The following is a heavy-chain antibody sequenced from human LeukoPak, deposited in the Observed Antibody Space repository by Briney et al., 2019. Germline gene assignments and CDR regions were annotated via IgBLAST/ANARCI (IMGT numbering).Heavy chain of an antibody. CDR3: AKDTQGPHYYDVPSFDY. D-gene: IGHD3-22*01. Sequence: GGSLRLSCAASGFTFSSYSMNWVRQAPGKGLEWVSSISSSSSYIYYADSVKGRFTISRDNSKSSLYLQMNSLRAEDTAVYYCAKDTQGPHYYDVPSFDYWGEGTLVTVSS. V-gene: IGHV3-21*04. CDR2: ISSSSSYI. J-gene: IGHJ4*02. CDR1: GFTFSSYS.